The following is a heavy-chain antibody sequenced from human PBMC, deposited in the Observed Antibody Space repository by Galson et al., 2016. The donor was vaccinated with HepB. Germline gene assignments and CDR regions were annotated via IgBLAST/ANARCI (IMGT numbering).Heavy chain of an antibody. CDR1: GFTFTNAW. J-gene: IGHJ6*02. CDR2: IWYDGSKK. CDR3: ARHWNFGSGALEINGMDV. V-gene: IGHV3-33*08. D-gene: IGHD1-7*01. Sequence: SLRLSCAASGFTFTNAWMHWVRQAPGKGLEWVAVIWYDGSKKYYTDSVKGRFTISRDNSNTLYLQMHSLRAEEKDVYYCARHWNFGSGALEINGMDVWGQGTTVTVSS.